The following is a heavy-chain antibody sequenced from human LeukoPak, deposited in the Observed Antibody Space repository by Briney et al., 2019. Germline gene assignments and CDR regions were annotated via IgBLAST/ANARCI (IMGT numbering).Heavy chain of an antibody. D-gene: IGHD3-16*01. CDR3: AKLGQLGGY. J-gene: IGHJ4*02. CDR1: GFTFSSYG. Sequence: GGSLRLSCAASGFTFSSYGMHWVRQAPGKGLEWVAVISYDGSNKYYADSVKGRFTISRDNSKNTLYLQMNSLRAEDTAVYYCAKLGQLGGYWGQGTLVTVSS. CDR2: ISYDGSNK. V-gene: IGHV3-30*18.